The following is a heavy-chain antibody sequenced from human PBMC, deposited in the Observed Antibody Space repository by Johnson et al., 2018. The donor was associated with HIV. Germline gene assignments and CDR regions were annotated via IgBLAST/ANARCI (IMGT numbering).Heavy chain of an antibody. CDR3: ERDGPVDGHAMGGSGAFDI. CDR1: GFTFSSYD. J-gene: IGHJ3*02. CDR2: IGTAGDT. D-gene: IGHD5-24*01. V-gene: IGHV3-13*01. Sequence: MQLVESGGGLVQPGGSLRLSCAASGFTFSSYDMHWVRQATGKGLEWVSAIGTAGDTYYPGSVKGRVTITRENAKNYLYLQMNSLRVEDTAVYYCERDGPVDGHAMGGSGAFDIWGQGTMFTVSS.